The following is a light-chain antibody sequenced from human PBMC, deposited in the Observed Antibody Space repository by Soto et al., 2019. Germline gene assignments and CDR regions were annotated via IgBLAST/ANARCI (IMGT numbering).Light chain of an antibody. CDR1: QNIRNC. J-gene: IGKJ2*03. CDR2: TAS. V-gene: IGKV1-39*01. CDR3: QQTYSTLNS. Sequence: DIPVTQSPSSLSASVGDRVTITCRASQNIRNCLNWYQQRPGKPPNLLIHTASTLQSGVPSRFSGSGSGTDFTLTISSLQPEDFATYYCQQTYSTLNSFGQGTKLEIK.